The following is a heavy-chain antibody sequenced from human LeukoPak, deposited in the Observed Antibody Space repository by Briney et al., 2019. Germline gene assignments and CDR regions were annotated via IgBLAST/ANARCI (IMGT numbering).Heavy chain of an antibody. CDR3: VRETAPYYYYYMDV. J-gene: IGHJ6*03. V-gene: IGHV3-53*01. CDR2: IYSGGST. D-gene: IGHD6-25*01. CDR1: GFTVSSDY. Sequence: PGGSLRLSCAASGFTVSSDYMSWVRQAPGKGLEWVSDIYSGGSTYYADSVKGRFTISRDNSKNTLYLQMNSLRAEDTAVYYCVRETAPYYYYYMDVWGKGTTVTVSS.